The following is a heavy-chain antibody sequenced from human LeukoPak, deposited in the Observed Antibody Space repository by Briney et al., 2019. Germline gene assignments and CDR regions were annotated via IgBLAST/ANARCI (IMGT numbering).Heavy chain of an antibody. CDR3: ARERYSSSWNHFDY. J-gene: IGHJ4*02. Sequence: PGRSLRPSCAASGFTFSSYAMHWVRQAPGKGLEWVAVISYDGSNKYYADSVKGRFTISRDNSKNTLYLQMNSLRAEDTAVYYCARERYSSSWNHFDYWGQGTLVTVSS. CDR2: ISYDGSNK. D-gene: IGHD6-13*01. V-gene: IGHV3-30-3*01. CDR1: GFTFSSYA.